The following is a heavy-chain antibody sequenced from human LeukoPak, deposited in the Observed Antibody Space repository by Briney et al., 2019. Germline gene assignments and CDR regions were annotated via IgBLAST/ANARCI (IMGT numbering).Heavy chain of an antibody. CDR2: IKPDGSEK. CDR1: GFTFSTYW. Sequence: GGSLRLSCAASGFTFSTYWMSWVRQAPGKGLEWVAKIKPDGSEKYYVDSVKGRFTISRGKAKNSLYLQMNSLRDEDTAVYYCARGGYSYGHDYWGQGTLVTVSS. CDR3: ARGGYSYGHDY. V-gene: IGHV3-7*01. J-gene: IGHJ4*02. D-gene: IGHD5-18*01.